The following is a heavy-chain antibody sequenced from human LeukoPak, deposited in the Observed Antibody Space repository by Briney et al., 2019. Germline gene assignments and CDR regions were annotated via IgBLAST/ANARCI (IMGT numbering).Heavy chain of an antibody. CDR2: FDPEDGET. Sequence: ASVKVSCKASGGTFSSYAISWVRQAPGKGLEWMGGFDPEDGETIYAQKFQGRVTMTEDTSTDTAYMELSSLRSEDTAVYYCATRPLTGEFDYWGQGTLVTVSS. CDR1: GGTFSSYA. V-gene: IGHV1-24*01. D-gene: IGHD7-27*01. CDR3: ATRPLTGEFDY. J-gene: IGHJ4*02.